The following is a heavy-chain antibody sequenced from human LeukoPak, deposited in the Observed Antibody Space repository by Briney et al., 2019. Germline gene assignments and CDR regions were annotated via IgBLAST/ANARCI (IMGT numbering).Heavy chain of an antibody. CDR3: ARGLLSLVGSGSYLDY. CDR2: MYHSGSA. D-gene: IGHD3-10*01. CDR1: GGSISSDDFP. V-gene: IGHV4-30-2*01. J-gene: IGHJ4*02. Sequence: TLSLTCAVSGGSISSDDFPWSWIRQPPGKGLEWIGYMYHSGSAHYNPSLKSRVTISVDRSKNQFSLKLNSVTAADTAVYYCARGLLSLVGSGSYLDYWGQGTLVTVSS.